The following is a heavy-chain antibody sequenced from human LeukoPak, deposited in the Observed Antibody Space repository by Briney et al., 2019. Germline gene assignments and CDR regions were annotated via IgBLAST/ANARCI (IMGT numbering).Heavy chain of an antibody. D-gene: IGHD5/OR15-5a*01. CDR2: VYYTGNA. CDR1: GDSISNHIYY. CDR3: ARLRALSGHRGAFDI. Sequence: SETLSLTCAVSGDSISNHIYYWDWIRQTPGKGLEWIGSVYYTGNAYYNPSLKSRVTISVDTSDNRFSLHLSSVNAADPAISYCARLRALSGHRGAFDIWGQGTLVTVSS. J-gene: IGHJ3*02. V-gene: IGHV4-39*01.